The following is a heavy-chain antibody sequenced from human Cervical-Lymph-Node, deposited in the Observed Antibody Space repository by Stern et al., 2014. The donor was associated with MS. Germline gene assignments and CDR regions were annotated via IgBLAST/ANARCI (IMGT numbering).Heavy chain of an antibody. CDR3: ARHVQGFDY. V-gene: IGHV5-51*01. CDR2: IYPYDSDT. Sequence: EDQLVESGAEVKKPGESLKISCKLSGYSFTIYYIAWERQMPGKGLEWMGVIYPYDSDTTYSPSFQGQVTISADKSITTAYLQWSSLRASDTAMYYCARHVQGFDYWGQGTLVTVSS. CDR1: GYSFTIYY. J-gene: IGHJ4*02.